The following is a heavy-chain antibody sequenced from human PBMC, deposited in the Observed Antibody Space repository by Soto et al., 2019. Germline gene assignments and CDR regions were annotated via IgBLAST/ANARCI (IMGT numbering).Heavy chain of an antibody. Sequence: SETLSLTCTVSGGSISSYYWSWIRQPPGKGLEWIGYIYYSGRTNYNPSLRSRITISVDSSKNQFSLMLSSVTAAVTAVYYCVREGYYDTSGYPRYYYYGMDVWGQGTTVTVSS. CDR2: IYYSGRT. J-gene: IGHJ6*02. CDR1: GGSISSYY. CDR3: VREGYYDTSGYPRYYYYGMDV. V-gene: IGHV4-59*01. D-gene: IGHD3-22*01.